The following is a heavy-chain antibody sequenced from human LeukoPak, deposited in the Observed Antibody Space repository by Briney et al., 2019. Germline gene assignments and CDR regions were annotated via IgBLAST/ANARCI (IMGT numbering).Heavy chain of an antibody. CDR1: GFIFSSYG. Sequence: GGSLRLSCAASGFIFSSYGMHWVRQAPGKGLEWVAFIRNDGSNKYYADSVKGRFTISRDNSKNTLYLQMNSLRAEDTAVYYCAKDGRGSGYFPDYWGQGTLVTVSS. CDR2: IRNDGSNK. J-gene: IGHJ4*02. V-gene: IGHV3-30*02. CDR3: AKDGRGSGYFPDY. D-gene: IGHD3-22*01.